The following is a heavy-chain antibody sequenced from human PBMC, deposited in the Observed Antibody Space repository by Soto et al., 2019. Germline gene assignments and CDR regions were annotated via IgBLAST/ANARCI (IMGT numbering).Heavy chain of an antibody. D-gene: IGHD2-2*01. Sequence: QVQLVQSGAEVKKPGASVKLSCKASGYDFSSYGITWVRQAPGQGLEWMGWISASNGNRDYAQQFQGRVTMTSDTSRTTAYMELRSLRSDDTAVYYCVRDPQRNDYWGQGTLVNVSS. CDR2: ISASNGNR. J-gene: IGHJ4*02. CDR3: VRDPQRNDY. CDR1: GYDFSSYG. V-gene: IGHV1-18*04.